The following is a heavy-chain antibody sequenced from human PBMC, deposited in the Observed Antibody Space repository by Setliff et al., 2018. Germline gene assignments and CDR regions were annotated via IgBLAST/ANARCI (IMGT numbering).Heavy chain of an antibody. CDR3: ARSGGIGNYNWDV. V-gene: IGHV3-23*01. Sequence: LSLTCAASGFTSTSYAMNWVRQAPGKGLEWVSAISGSGGSTDYADSVRGRFTISRDDAKKSLYLQMNSLGAEDTAVYYCARSGGIGNYNWDVWGKGTTVTVSS. J-gene: IGHJ6*03. D-gene: IGHD3-16*01. CDR1: GFTSTSYA. CDR2: ISGSGGST.